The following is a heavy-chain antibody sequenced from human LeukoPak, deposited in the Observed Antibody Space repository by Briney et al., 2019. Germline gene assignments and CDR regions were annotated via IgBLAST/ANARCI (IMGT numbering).Heavy chain of an antibody. CDR2: IYYTGST. V-gene: IGHV4-59*08. Sequence: PSETLSLTSAVSGGSISGYFWSWSRQPPGKGLEWIGYIYYTGSTIYNPSLRSRVTMSVDVSKNQFSLNLSSVTAADTAVYYCARHDPVGHFLRGMDVWGQGTTVTVSS. CDR3: ARHDPVGHFLRGMDV. CDR1: GGSISGYF. D-gene: IGHD2/OR15-2a*01. J-gene: IGHJ6*02.